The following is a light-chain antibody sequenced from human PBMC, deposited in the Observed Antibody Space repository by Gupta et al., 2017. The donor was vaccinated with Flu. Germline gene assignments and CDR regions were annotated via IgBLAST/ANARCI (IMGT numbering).Light chain of an antibody. CDR3: QQYGSEPPGCT. CDR1: QSVSSSY. Sequence: GTLSLSPGERATLSCRASQSVSSSYLAWYQQKPGQAPRLLIYGASSRATGIPDRFSGSGSGTDFTLTISRLEPEDFAVYYCQQYGSEPPGCTFGQGTKVEIK. J-gene: IGKJ1*01. CDR2: GAS. V-gene: IGKV3-20*01.